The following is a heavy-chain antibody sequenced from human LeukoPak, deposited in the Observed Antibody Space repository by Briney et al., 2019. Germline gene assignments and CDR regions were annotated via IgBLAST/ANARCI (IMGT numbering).Heavy chain of an antibody. V-gene: IGHV3-21*01. Sequence: GGSLRLSCAASGFTFDDYGMSWVRQAPGKGLEWVSSISSSSIYIYYADSVKGRFTISRDNAKNSLYLQMNSLRAEDTAVYYCTSGTLEGVFDHWGQGTLVTVSS. D-gene: IGHD1-1*01. J-gene: IGHJ4*02. CDR2: ISSSSIYI. CDR3: TSGTLEGVFDH. CDR1: GFTFDDYG.